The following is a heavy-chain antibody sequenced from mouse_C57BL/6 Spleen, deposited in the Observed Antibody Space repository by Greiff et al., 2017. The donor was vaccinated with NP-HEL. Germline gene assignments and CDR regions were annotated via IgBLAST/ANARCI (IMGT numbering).Heavy chain of an antibody. V-gene: IGHV3-8*01. CDR3: ARYYGNLVFDV. CDR2: ISYSGST. Sequence: EVQLQQSGPGLAKPSQTLSLTCSVTGYSITSDYWNWIRTFPGNKLEYMGYISYSGSTYYNPSLKSRISITRDTSKNQYYLQLNSVTTEDTATYYCARYYGNLVFDVWGTGTTVTVSS. D-gene: IGHD2-1*01. J-gene: IGHJ1*03. CDR1: GYSITSDY.